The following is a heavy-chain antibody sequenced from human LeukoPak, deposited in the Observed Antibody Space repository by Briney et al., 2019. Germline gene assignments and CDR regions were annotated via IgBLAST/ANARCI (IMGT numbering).Heavy chain of an antibody. CDR2: IKQDGSEK. CDR3: ARGDYGDYWNYYYMDV. V-gene: IGHV3-7*04. Sequence: GGSLRLSCAASGFTFSSYWMSWVRQAPGKGLEWVANIKQDGSEKYYVDSVKGRFTISRDNAKNSLYLQMNSLRAEDTAVYSCARGDYGDYWNYYYMDVWGKGTTVTVSS. J-gene: IGHJ6*03. D-gene: IGHD4-17*01. CDR1: GFTFSSYW.